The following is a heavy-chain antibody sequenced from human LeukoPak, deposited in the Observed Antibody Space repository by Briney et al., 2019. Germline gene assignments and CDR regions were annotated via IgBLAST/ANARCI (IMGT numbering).Heavy chain of an antibody. CDR2: ILPIFRMT. D-gene: IGHD2-2*01. Sequence: ASVKVSCKASGGTFRNYPISWVRQAPGQGLEWMGGILPIFRMTSYAEKFQGRVTITADESTTTAYLELNSLRSEDTAVYYCAICSSTWSGDRPDSWGQGSLVTVSS. V-gene: IGHV1-69*13. CDR3: AICSSTWSGDRPDS. J-gene: IGHJ4*02. CDR1: GGTFRNYP.